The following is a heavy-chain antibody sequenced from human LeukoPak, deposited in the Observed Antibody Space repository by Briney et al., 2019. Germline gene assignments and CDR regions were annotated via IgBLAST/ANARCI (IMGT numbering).Heavy chain of an antibody. CDR2: ISYDGSNK. Sequence: GGSLRLSCAASGFTFSSYGMHWVRQAPGKGLEWVAVISYDGSNKYYADSVKGRFTISRDNSKNTPYLQMNSLRAEDTAVYYCATETFGWFDPWGQGTLVTVSS. J-gene: IGHJ5*02. V-gene: IGHV3-30*03. D-gene: IGHD1-14*01. CDR1: GFTFSSYG. CDR3: ATETFGWFDP.